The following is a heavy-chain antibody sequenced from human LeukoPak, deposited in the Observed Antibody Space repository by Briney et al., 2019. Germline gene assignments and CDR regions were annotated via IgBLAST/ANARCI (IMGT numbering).Heavy chain of an antibody. Sequence: SVKVSCKASGGTFSSYAISWVRQAPGQGLEWMGGIIPIFGTANYAQKFQGRVTITADESTSTAYMELSSLRSEDTAVYYCARDGDSSGWANWFDPWGQGTLVTVSS. J-gene: IGHJ5*02. D-gene: IGHD6-19*01. CDR2: IIPIFGTA. V-gene: IGHV1-69*13. CDR3: ARDGDSSGWANWFDP. CDR1: GGTFSSYA.